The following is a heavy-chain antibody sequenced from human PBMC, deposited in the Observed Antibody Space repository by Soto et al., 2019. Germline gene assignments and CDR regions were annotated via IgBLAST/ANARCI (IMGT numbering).Heavy chain of an antibody. J-gene: IGHJ4*02. Sequence: PSETLSLTCSVSTGSMRTYYWTWIRQSPGKGLEWIGQISHTGRTKYNPSLESRVTISVDTSRKQFSLKLTSVTAADTALYYCARDDTTGIFDFWGQGTPVPVYS. D-gene: IGHD3-3*01. V-gene: IGHV4-59*01. CDR2: ISHTGRT. CDR1: TGSMRTYY. CDR3: ARDDTTGIFDF.